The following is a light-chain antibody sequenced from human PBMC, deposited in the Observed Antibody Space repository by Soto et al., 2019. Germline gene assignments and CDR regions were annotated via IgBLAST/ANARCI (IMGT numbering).Light chain of an antibody. CDR3: LLSYSGARQV. J-gene: IGLJ3*02. Sequence: QTVVTQEPSLTVSPGGIVTLTCGSSTGAVTSGHYPYWFQQKPGQAPRTLIYDTSNKHSWTPARFSGSLLGGKAALTLSGAQPEDEAEYYCLLSYSGARQVFGGGTKLTVL. CDR1: TGAVTSGHY. V-gene: IGLV7-46*01. CDR2: DTS.